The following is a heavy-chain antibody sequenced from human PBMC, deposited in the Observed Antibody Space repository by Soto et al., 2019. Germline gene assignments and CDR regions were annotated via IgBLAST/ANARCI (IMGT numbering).Heavy chain of an antibody. Sequence: GASVKVSCKASGYTFTGYYMHWVRQAPGQGLEWMGWINPNSGGTNYAQKFQGWVTMTRDTSISTAYMELSRLRSDDTAVYYCARDSTGSGSYYNPLFFYWGQGTLVTVSS. CDR3: ARDSTGSGSYYNPLFFY. CDR2: INPNSGGT. CDR1: GYTFTGYY. J-gene: IGHJ4*02. D-gene: IGHD3-10*01. V-gene: IGHV1-2*04.